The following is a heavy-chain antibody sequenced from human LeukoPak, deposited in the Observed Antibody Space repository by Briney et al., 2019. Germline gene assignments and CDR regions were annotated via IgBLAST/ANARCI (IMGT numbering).Heavy chain of an antibody. D-gene: IGHD2-2*01. CDR2: ISSSSSYI. V-gene: IGHV3-21*01. CDR1: GFTFSSYS. J-gene: IGHJ6*02. Sequence: GGSLRLSCAASGFTFSSYSMNWVRQAPGKGLEWVSSISSSSSYIYYADSVKGRFTISRDNAKNSLYLQMNSLRAEDTAVYYCARGYCSSTSCHQPYYHYGMDVWGQGTTVTVSS. CDR3: ARGYCSSTSCHQPYYHYGMDV.